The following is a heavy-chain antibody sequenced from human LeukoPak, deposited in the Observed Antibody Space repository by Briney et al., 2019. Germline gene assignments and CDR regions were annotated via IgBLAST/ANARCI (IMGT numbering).Heavy chain of an antibody. CDR1: GFTFSSYA. CDR3: AKALEAAMVTPLDY. D-gene: IGHD5-18*01. Sequence: PGGSLRLSCAASGFTFSSYAISWVRQAPGKGLEWVSAISGSGGSTYYADSVKGRFTISRDNSKNSLYLQMNSLRTEDTALYCCAKALEAAMVTPLDYWGQGTLVTVSS. CDR2: ISGSGGST. J-gene: IGHJ4*02. V-gene: IGHV3-23*01.